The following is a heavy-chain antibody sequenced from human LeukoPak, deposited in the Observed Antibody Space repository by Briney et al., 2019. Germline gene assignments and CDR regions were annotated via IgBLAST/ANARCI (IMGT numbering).Heavy chain of an antibody. CDR3: ARVANIANY. J-gene: IGHJ4*02. D-gene: IGHD6-13*01. CDR1: GFTFSSYA. V-gene: IGHV3-23*01. CDR2: ISGSGSST. Sequence: GGSLRLSCVVSGFTFSSYAMSWVRQAPGKGLEWVSAISGSGSSTYYADSVKGRFTISRDNAKNTLYLQMNSLRGEDTAVYYCARVANIANYWGQGTLVTVSS.